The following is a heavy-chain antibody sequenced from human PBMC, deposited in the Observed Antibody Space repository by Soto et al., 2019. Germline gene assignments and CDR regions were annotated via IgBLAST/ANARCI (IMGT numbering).Heavy chain of an antibody. CDR2: ISGSGGST. D-gene: IGHD2-2*01. CDR1: GFTFSSYA. Sequence: LRLSCAASGFTFSSYAMSWVRQAPGKGLEWVSAISGSGGSTYYADSVKGRFTISRDNSKNTLYLQMNSLRAEDTAVYYCAKGRLGYCSSTSCLPFDYWGQGTLVTVSS. V-gene: IGHV3-23*01. J-gene: IGHJ4*02. CDR3: AKGRLGYCSSTSCLPFDY.